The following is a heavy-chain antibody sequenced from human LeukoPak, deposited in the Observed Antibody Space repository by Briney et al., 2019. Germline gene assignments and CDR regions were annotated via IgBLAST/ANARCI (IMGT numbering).Heavy chain of an antibody. CDR1: GFTVSSNY. CDR3: ARVPGYFDY. CDR2: MYSGGSR. Sequence: PGGSLRLSCAVSGFTVSSNYMSWVRQAPGKGLEWVSVMYSGGSRYYADAVKGRFTISRDNSKNTLYLEMNSLRAEDTAVYYCARVPGYFDYWGQGTLVTVSS. J-gene: IGHJ4*02. D-gene: IGHD3-10*01. V-gene: IGHV3-66*01.